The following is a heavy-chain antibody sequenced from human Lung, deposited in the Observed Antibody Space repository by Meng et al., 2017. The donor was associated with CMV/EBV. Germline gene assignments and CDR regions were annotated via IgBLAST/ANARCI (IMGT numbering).Heavy chain of an antibody. V-gene: IGHV1-2*02. D-gene: IGHD3-3*01. CDR2: INPYSGDT. Sequence: SVXVSXXASGYTFTDFYIHWVRLAPGQGLEWMGRINPYSGDTHFAQNFQGRVTMTRDTSISTAYMELTSLKSDDTAIYYCARDPSASVWSGYHEDWGQGAXVTGSS. CDR1: GYTFTDFY. CDR3: ARDPSASVWSGYHED. J-gene: IGHJ4*02.